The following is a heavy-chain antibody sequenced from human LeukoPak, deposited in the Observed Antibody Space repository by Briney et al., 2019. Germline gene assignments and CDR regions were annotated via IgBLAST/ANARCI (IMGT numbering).Heavy chain of an antibody. CDR3: ARQTPIVVVVAAMVSRSDAFDI. D-gene: IGHD2-15*01. Sequence: SETLSLTCTVSGGSISSSSYYWGWIRQPPGKGLEWTGSIYYSGSTYYNPSLKSRVTISVDTSKNQFSLKLSSVTAADTAVYYCARQTPIVVVVAAMVSRSDAFDIWGQGTMVTVSS. CDR2: IYYSGST. CDR1: GGSISSSSYY. V-gene: IGHV4-39*01. J-gene: IGHJ3*02.